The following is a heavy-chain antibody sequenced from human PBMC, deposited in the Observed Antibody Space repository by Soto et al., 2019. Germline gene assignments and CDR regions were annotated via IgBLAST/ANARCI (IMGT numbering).Heavy chain of an antibody. Sequence: RESLCLACEAYRFLFSDYYMSWIRQAPGKGLGSLCHKSGTGDTTSYADSVKGRFTISRDNAQNSLFLHLNSLSAGVTAVYYCAIGGGQIYYAGIDVWGQGTTVTVYS. CDR2: KSGTGDTT. V-gene: IGHV3-11*01. CDR3: AIGGGQIYYAGIDV. CDR1: RFLFSDYY. J-gene: IGHJ6*02. D-gene: IGHD3-10*01.